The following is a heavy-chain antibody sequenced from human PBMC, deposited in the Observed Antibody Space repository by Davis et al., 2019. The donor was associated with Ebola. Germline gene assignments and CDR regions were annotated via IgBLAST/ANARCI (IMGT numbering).Heavy chain of an antibody. J-gene: IGHJ6*02. CDR2: INSDGSST. Sequence: GESLKISCAASGFTFSSYWMHWVRQAPGKGLVWVSRINSDGSSTSYADSVKGRFTISRDNAKNTLYLQMNSLRAEDTAVYYCARGIPYCTGGVSYSLAGMDVWGQGTTVTVSS. D-gene: IGHD2-8*02. V-gene: IGHV3-74*01. CDR3: ARGIPYCTGGVSYSLAGMDV. CDR1: GFTFSSYW.